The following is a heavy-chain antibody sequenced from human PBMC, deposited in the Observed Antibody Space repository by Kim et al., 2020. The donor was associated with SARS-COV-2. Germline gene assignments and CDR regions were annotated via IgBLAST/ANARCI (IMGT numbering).Heavy chain of an antibody. Sequence: ASVKVSCKASGYTFTSYYMHWVRQAPGQGLEWMGIINPSGGSTSYAQKFQGRVTMTRDTSTSTVYMELSSLRSEDTAVYYCARDRSAVVDNSPLVYWGQGTLVTVSS. CDR3: ARDRSAVVDNSPLVY. V-gene: IGHV1-46*01. CDR1: GYTFTSYY. CDR2: INPSGGST. J-gene: IGHJ4*02. D-gene: IGHD1-20*01.